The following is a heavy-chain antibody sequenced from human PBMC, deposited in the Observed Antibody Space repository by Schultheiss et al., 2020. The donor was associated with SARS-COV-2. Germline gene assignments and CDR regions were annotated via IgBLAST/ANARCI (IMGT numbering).Heavy chain of an antibody. J-gene: IGHJ6*03. CDR2: IYHSGNT. V-gene: IGHV4-39*07. Sequence: SETLSLTCTVSGGSISSGGYYWSWIRQPPGKGLEYIGEIYHSGNTDYNPSLRHRITMSVDKSKNHFSLQLTSVTAADTAVYYCARLNSYYHNYMDVWGEGTTVTVSS. CDR1: GGSISSGGYY. CDR3: ARLNSYYHNYMDV.